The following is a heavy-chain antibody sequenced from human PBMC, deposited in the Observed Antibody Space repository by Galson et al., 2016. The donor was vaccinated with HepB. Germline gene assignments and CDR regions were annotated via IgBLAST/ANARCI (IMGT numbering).Heavy chain of an antibody. J-gene: IGHJ3*02. Sequence: SLRLSCAGSGFTFATYPMSWVRQAPGKGLEWVSGTRGGGGGIDYADSVKGRFTISRDNSKNTLYLQMSSLRAEDTAVYHCAKERGSRLTMVRGVLDPFDIWGHGTLVTVSA. D-gene: IGHD3-10*01. CDR3: AKERGSRLTMVRGVLDPFDI. CDR2: TRGGGGGI. CDR1: GFTFATYP. V-gene: IGHV3-23*01.